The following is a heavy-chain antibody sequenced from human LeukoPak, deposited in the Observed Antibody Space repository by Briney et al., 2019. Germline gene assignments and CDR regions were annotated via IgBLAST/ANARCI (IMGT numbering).Heavy chain of an antibody. V-gene: IGHV3-21*04. CDR2: ISSSSSYI. D-gene: IGHD3-3*01. CDR3: AKVSFEMYYDFWSGYYHFDY. J-gene: IGHJ4*02. Sequence: GGSLRLSCAASGFTFSSYSMNWVRQAPGKGLEWVSSISSSSSYIYYADSVKGRFTISRDNAKNSLYLQMNSLRAEDTAVYYCAKVSFEMYYDFWSGYYHFDYWGQGTLVTVSS. CDR1: GFTFSSYS.